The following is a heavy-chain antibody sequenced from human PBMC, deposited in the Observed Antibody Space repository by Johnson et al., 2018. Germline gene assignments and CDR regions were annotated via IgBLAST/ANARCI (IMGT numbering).Heavy chain of an antibody. CDR1: GGSISSYY. D-gene: IGHD5-18*01. CDR3: SRVQVTAMGSDAFES. Sequence: QVQLQESGPGLVKPSETLSLTCTVSGGSISSYYWSWIWQPPGKGLEWIGYIYYSGSTNYNPSLKSRVTISVDTSKNQFSLKLSSVTAADTAVYYWSRVQVTAMGSDAFESWGQGTMVTVSS. V-gene: IGHV4-59*12. CDR2: IYYSGST. J-gene: IGHJ3*02.